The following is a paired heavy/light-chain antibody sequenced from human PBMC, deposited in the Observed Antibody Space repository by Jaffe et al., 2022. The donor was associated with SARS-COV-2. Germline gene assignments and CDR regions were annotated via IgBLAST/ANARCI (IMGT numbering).Light chain of an antibody. J-gene: IGKJ4*01. CDR1: QGFSSW. CDR3: QQAKSFPLT. V-gene: IGKV1D-12*01. Sequence: DIQITQSPSSVSASVGDRVTITCRASQGFSSWLAWYQQKPGNAPKLLIYAASSLQSGVPSRFSGSGSGTDFTLTISSLQPEDFATYYCQQAKSFPLTFGGGTKVEIK. CDR2: AAS.
Heavy chain of an antibody. J-gene: IGHJ5*02. Sequence: QLQLQESGPGLVKPSETLSLTCTVSGGSISSSTYYWGWIRQPPGKGLEWIGSFHYSGSTYYNPSLKSRVTISVDTSKNQYSLELSSVTAADTAVYYCARGTSGWYECRFDPWGQGTLVTVSS. CDR1: GGSISSSTYY. D-gene: IGHD6-19*01. CDR3: ARGTSGWYECRFDP. CDR2: FHYSGST. V-gene: IGHV4-39*01.